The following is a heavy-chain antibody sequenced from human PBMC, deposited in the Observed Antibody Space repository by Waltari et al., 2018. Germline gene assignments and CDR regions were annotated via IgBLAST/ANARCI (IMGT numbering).Heavy chain of an antibody. CDR3: ARAHGSGRYDY. CDR2: ISGEGRWT. J-gene: IGHJ4*02. CDR1: GFTFTTSW. Sequence: QLVESGGGLVQPGGSLRLSCAASGFTFTTSWMHWVRQVPGKGLVWVSRISGEGRWTGYADSVKGRFTISRDNAKNTLYMQMDSLRVEDTAVYYCARAHGSGRYDYWGQGILVTVSS. D-gene: IGHD3-10*01. V-gene: IGHV3-74*01.